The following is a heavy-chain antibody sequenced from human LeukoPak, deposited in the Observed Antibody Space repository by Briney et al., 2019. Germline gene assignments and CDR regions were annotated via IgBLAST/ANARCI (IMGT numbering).Heavy chain of an antibody. D-gene: IGHD3-10*01. J-gene: IGHJ4*02. CDR2: IYNSGSN. CDR1: EGSISSDY. Sequence: SETLSLTCTVSEGSISSDYWQWIRQPPGKGLEWIGYIYNSGSNNYNPSLKSRVTISIDTSKNQFSLKLTSVTAADTAVYYCATRGYWGQGTLVTVSS. V-gene: IGHV4-59*08. CDR3: ATRGY.